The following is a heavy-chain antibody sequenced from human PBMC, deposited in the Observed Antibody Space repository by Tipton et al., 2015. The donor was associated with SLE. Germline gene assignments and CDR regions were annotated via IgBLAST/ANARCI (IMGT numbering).Heavy chain of an antibody. CDR1: GGSISSGGYY. J-gene: IGHJ4*02. Sequence: TLSLTCTVSGGSISSGGYYWSWIRQHPGKGLEWIGYIYYSGSTYYNPSLKSRVTISVDTSKNQFSLKLSSVTAADTAVYYCARSAGYSSSWAHFDYWGQGTLVTVSS. V-gene: IGHV4-31*03. CDR2: IYYSGST. D-gene: IGHD6-13*01. CDR3: ARSAGYSSSWAHFDY.